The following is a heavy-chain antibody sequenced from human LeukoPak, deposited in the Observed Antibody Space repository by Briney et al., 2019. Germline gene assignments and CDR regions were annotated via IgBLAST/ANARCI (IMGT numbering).Heavy chain of an antibody. CDR2: ISSRGSAI. D-gene: IGHD3-16*01. V-gene: IGHV3-11*01. CDR3: ARDDDRGGYRSPFNI. J-gene: IGHJ3*02. Sequence: GGSLRLSCAASGFTFSDYYMSWIRQAPGKGLEWVSYISSRGSAIYYADYVKGRFSISRDNAEKSLFLQMDSLRAEDTAIYYCARDDDRGGYRSPFNIWGQGTVVTVSS. CDR1: GFTFSDYY.